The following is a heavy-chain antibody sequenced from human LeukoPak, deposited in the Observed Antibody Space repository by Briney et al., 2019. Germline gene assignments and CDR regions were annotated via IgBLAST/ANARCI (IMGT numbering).Heavy chain of an antibody. V-gene: IGHV5-51*01. CDR3: ARHTYGGNSVSPLEIDY. J-gene: IGHJ4*02. Sequence: KPGESLKISCKGSGYSFTSYWIGWVRQMPGKGLEWMGIIYPGDSDTRYSPSFQGQVTISADKSISTAYLQWSSLKASDTAMYYCARHTYGGNSVSPLEIDYWGQGTLVTVSS. CDR2: IYPGDSDT. CDR1: GYSFTSYW. D-gene: IGHD4-23*01.